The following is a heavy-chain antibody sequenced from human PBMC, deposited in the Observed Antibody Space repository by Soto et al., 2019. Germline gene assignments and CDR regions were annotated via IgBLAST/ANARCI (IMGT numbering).Heavy chain of an antibody. V-gene: IGHV2-70*11. Sequence: SGPTLVNPTQTLTLTCTFSGVSLSTSGMCVSWIRQPPGKALEWLARIDWDDDKYYSTSLKTRLTISKDTSKNQVVLTMTNMDPVDTATYYCARVYSSSSASDPWGQGTLVTVS. J-gene: IGHJ5*02. CDR2: IDWDDDK. CDR3: ARVYSSSSASDP. CDR1: GVSLSTSGMC. D-gene: IGHD6-6*01.